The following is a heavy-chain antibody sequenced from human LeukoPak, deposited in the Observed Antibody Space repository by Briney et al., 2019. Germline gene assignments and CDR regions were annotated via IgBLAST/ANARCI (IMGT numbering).Heavy chain of an antibody. J-gene: IGHJ4*02. CDR3: ASLNPYMVRGVATPN. V-gene: IGHV4-30-2*01. Sequence: PSETLSLTCTVSGGSISSGGYYWSWIRQPPGKGLEWIGYIYHSGSTYYNPSLKSRVTISIDTSKNQFSLKLNSVTAADTAVYYCASLNPYMVRGVATPNWGQGTLVTVSS. D-gene: IGHD3-10*01. CDR2: IYHSGST. CDR1: GGSISSGGYY.